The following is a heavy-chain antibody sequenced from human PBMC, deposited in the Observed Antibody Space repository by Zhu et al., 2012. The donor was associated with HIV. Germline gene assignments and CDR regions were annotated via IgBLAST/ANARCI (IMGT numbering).Heavy chain of an antibody. J-gene: IGHJ4*02. CDR3: ARSGSPGITMGSGVIITPLDY. CDR1: GGSISSYY. CDR2: IYYSGST. D-gene: IGHD3-10*01. V-gene: IGHV4-59*01. Sequence: QVQLQESGPGLVKPSETLSLTCTVSGGSISSYYWSWIRQPPGKGLEWIGYIYYSGSTNYNPSLKSRVTISVDTSKNQFSLKLSSVTAADTAVYYCARSGSPGITMGSGVIITPLDYWGQGTLVTVSS.